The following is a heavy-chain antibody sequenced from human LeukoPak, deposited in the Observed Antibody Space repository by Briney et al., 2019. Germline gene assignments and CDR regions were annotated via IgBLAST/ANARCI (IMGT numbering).Heavy chain of an antibody. Sequence: PSQTLSLTCTVSGGSISSGDYYWSWIRQHPGRGLEWIGYIYYSWNTYYNPSLKSRVIISVDTSKNQFSLKLSSVTAADTAVYYCARGDYGDQGAFDIWGQGTMVTVSS. V-gene: IGHV4-31*03. CDR2: IYYSWNT. J-gene: IGHJ3*02. CDR1: GGSISSGDYY. D-gene: IGHD4-17*01. CDR3: ARGDYGDQGAFDI.